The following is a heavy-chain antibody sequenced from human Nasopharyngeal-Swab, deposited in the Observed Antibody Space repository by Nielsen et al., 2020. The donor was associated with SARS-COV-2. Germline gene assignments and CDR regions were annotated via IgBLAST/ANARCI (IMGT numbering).Heavy chain of an antibody. CDR1: GYTFTGYY. D-gene: IGHD4-17*01. J-gene: IGHJ5*02. Sequence: ASGKAPCKASGYTFTGYYMHWARQAPGQGLEWMGIINPSGGSTSYAQKFQGRVTMTRDTSTSTVYMELSSLRSEDTAVYYCARVPTVGGDYTDGDHWFDPWGQGTLVTVSS. V-gene: IGHV1-46*01. CDR3: ARVPTVGGDYTDGDHWFDP. CDR2: INPSGGST.